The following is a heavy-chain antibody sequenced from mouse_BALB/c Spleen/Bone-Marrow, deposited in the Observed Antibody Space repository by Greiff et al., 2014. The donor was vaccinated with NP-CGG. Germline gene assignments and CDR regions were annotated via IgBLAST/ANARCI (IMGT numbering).Heavy chain of an antibody. V-gene: IGHV1-87*01. J-gene: IGHJ2*01. CDR1: GYTFTSYW. Sequence: VQLQQSGAELARLGASVKLSCKASGYTFTSYWMQWVKQRPGQGLEWIGAIYPGDGDTRYTQKFKGKATLTADKSSSTAYMQLSSLASEDSAVYYCARGFPFDYWGQGTTLTVSS. CDR3: ARGFPFDY. CDR2: IYPGDGDT.